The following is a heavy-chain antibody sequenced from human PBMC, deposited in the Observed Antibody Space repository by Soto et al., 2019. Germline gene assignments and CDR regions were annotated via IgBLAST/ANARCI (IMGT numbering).Heavy chain of an antibody. J-gene: IGHJ4*02. V-gene: IGHV1-69*02. CDR2: IIPIRGIA. D-gene: IGHD2-15*01. CDR1: GGTFSSYT. Sequence: QVQLVQSGAEVKKPGSSVKVSCKASGGTFSSYTISWVRQAPGQGLEWMGRIIPIRGIANYAQKFQGRVTITADKSTSTAYMELSSLRSEDTAVYYCARGLAAKGGGWFEYWGQGTLVTVSS. CDR3: ARGLAAKGGGWFEY.